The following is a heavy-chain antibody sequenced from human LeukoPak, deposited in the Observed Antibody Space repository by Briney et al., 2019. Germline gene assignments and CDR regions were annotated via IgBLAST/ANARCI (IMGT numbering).Heavy chain of an antibody. Sequence: GGSLRLSCAASGFNFYSYAMTWVRQAPGKGLEWVSGMSGSGGSIYYADSVRGRFTISRDNHKSTLYLQMNSLRAEDTAVYYCARDRFLEWLTRAFDIWGQGTMVTVSS. J-gene: IGHJ3*02. CDR2: MSGSGGSI. CDR3: ARDRFLEWLTRAFDI. CDR1: GFNFYSYA. V-gene: IGHV3-23*01. D-gene: IGHD3-3*01.